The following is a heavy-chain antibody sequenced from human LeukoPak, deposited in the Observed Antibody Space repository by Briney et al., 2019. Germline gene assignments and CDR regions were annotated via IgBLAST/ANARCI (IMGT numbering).Heavy chain of an antibody. D-gene: IGHD3-9*01. CDR1: GGSISSGDYY. CDR2: IYYSGST. J-gene: IGHJ5*02. Sequence: SQTLSLTCTVSGGSISSGDYYWSWIRQPPGKGLEWIGYIYYSGSTNYNPSLKSRVTISVDTSKNQFSLKLSSVTAADTAVYYCACTYYDILTGINWFDPWGQGTLVTVSS. V-gene: IGHV4-61*08. CDR3: ACTYYDILTGINWFDP.